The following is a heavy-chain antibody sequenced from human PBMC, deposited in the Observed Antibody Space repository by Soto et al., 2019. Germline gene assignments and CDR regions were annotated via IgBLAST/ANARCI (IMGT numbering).Heavy chain of an antibody. V-gene: IGHV1-18*01. D-gene: IGHD1-1*01. CDR3: ARVEWKYYYMDV. Sequence: ASVKGSCKASGYTFTSYGISWVRQAPGQGLEWMGWISAYNGNTNYAQKLQGRVTMTTDTSTSTAYMELRSLRSDDTAVYYCARVEWKYYYMDVWGKGTTVTVSS. CDR2: ISAYNGNT. J-gene: IGHJ6*03. CDR1: GYTFTSYG.